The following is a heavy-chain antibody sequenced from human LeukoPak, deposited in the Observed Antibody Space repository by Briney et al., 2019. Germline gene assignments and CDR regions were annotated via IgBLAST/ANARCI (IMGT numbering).Heavy chain of an antibody. V-gene: IGHV1-46*01. CDR2: INPSGDST. CDR3: ARRGHDGSYLDY. D-gene: IGHD3-16*02. Sequence: ASVKVSCKASRYTFTGYYMHWVRQAQAPGQGLEWMGTINPSGDSTSYAQRFQGRVTMTRDTSTSTVYMELSSLRSEDTAVYYCARRGHDGSYLDYWGQGTQVTVSS. CDR1: RYTFTGYY. J-gene: IGHJ4*02.